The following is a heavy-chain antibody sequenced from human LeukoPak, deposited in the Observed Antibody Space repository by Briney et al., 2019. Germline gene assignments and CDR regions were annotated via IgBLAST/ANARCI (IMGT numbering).Heavy chain of an antibody. J-gene: IGHJ4*02. D-gene: IGHD3-10*01. CDR3: ARGNIWFGEPNNY. CDR2: MNPNSGNT. CDR1: GYTFTSYD. V-gene: IGHV1-8*01. Sequence: ASVKVSCKASGYTFTSYDINWVRQATGQGLEWMGWMNPNSGNTGYAQKFQGRVTMTRNTSISTTYMELSSLRSEDTAVYYCARGNIWFGEPNNYWGQGTLVTVSS.